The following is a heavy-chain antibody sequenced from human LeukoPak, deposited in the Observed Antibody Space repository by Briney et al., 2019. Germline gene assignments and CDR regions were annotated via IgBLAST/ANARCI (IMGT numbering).Heavy chain of an antibody. CDR1: GVSFSGYY. CDR2: INHSGST. D-gene: IGHD6-19*01. Sequence: PSETLSLTCAVYGVSFSGYYWSWIPQPPGKGLEWIGEINHSGSTNYNPSLKSRVTISVDTSKNQFSLKLSSVTAADTAVYYCARTSGRWLVHHYWGQGTLVTVSS. V-gene: IGHV4-34*01. CDR3: ARTSGRWLVHHY. J-gene: IGHJ4*02.